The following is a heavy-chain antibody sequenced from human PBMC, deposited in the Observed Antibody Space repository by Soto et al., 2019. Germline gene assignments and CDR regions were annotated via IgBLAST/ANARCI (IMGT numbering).Heavy chain of an antibody. J-gene: IGHJ4*02. D-gene: IGHD2-21*02. CDR2: IYYSGRT. V-gene: IGHV4-39*01. CDR3: ARQRTTVVTQAYSDH. CDR1: GESISSSSYY. Sequence: SETLSLTCIVSGESISSSSYYWGWIRQPPGKGLEWIGSIYYSGRTYYNPSFKSRVTISIDTSKNQFSLKLSSVTATDTAVYYCARQRTTVVTQAYSDHWGQGALVTVSS.